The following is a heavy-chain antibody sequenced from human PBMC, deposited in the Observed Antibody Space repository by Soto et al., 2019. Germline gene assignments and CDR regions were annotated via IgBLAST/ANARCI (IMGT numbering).Heavy chain of an antibody. Sequence: QVHLQQWGAGLLKPSETLSLTCAVYGGSFSGYYWTWIRQPPGKGLEWIGEINHSGSTNFNPSLKSRVTISVDTSKNQFSLKLRSVTAADTAMYYCAAPLKTTVTAHWYFDLWGRGTLVTVSS. CDR2: INHSGST. CDR3: AAPLKTTVTAHWYFDL. CDR1: GGSFSGYY. J-gene: IGHJ2*01. V-gene: IGHV4-34*02. D-gene: IGHD4-17*01.